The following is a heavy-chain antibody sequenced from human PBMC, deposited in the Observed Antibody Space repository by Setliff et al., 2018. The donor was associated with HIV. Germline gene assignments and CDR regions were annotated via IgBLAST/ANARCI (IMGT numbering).Heavy chain of an antibody. J-gene: IGHJ4*02. Sequence: PSETLSLTCTVSGYSISSGYYWGWLRQPPGKGLEWIGSIHQRGSTNYNPSLKSRVTMSVDTPKNQFSLKVNSVTAADTAVYYCARVKPHLRRSGSYWIVDYWGQGTLVTVSS. CDR2: IHQRGST. CDR3: ARVKPHLRRSGSYWIVDY. D-gene: IGHD1-26*01. V-gene: IGHV4-38-2*02. CDR1: GYSISSGYY.